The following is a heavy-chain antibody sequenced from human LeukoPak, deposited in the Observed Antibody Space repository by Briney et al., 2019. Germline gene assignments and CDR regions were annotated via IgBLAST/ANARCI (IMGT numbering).Heavy chain of an antibody. CDR1: GYTFTGYY. Sequence: GASVKVSCKASGYTFTGYYMHWVRQAPGQGLEWMGRINPNSGGTNYAQKFQGRVTMTRDTSISTAYMELRRLRSDDTAVYYCAVEVRGGQTHLPFDYWGQGTLVTVSS. CDR3: AVEVRGGQTHLPFDY. V-gene: IGHV1-2*06. D-gene: IGHD3-10*01. CDR2: INPNSGGT. J-gene: IGHJ4*02.